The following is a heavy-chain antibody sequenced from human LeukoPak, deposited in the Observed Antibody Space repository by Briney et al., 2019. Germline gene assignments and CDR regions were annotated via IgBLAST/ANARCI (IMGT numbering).Heavy chain of an antibody. Sequence: GASLRLSCAASGFTFSSCAMSWVRQAPGKGLEWVSTITGGGGTTYYADSVKGRFTISRDTSKNTLFLQMNSLGAEDTAVYYCARMREYSGNSYPNFDYWGQGTLVTVSS. CDR2: ITGGGGTT. CDR3: ARMREYSGNSYPNFDY. CDR1: GFTFSSCA. J-gene: IGHJ4*02. D-gene: IGHD1-26*01. V-gene: IGHV3-23*01.